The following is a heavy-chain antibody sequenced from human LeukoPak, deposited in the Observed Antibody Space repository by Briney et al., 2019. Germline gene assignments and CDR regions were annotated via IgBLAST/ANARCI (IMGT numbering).Heavy chain of an antibody. CDR1: GFTFSNYA. V-gene: IGHV3-30*04. D-gene: IGHD6-13*01. CDR3: AREKQQVILSDTFDI. Sequence: GGSLRLSCAASGFTFSNYAVHWVRQAPGKGLKWVAVIRNDGSDEYNADAVKGRFTISRDNSKNTLYLQMNSLRVEDTAVYYCAREKQQVILSDTFDIWGQGTMVTVSS. CDR2: IRNDGSDE. J-gene: IGHJ3*02.